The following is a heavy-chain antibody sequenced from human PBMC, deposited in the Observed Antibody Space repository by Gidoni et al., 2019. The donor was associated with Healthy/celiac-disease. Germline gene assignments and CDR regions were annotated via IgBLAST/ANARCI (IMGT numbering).Heavy chain of an antibody. Sequence: QVQLVESGGGVVQPGRSLRLSCAASGFTFSSYGMHWVRQAPGKGLEWVAVRWYDGSNKYYADSVKGRFTISRDNSKNTLYLQMNSLRAEDTAVYYCAREGGEAYCGGDCYWVFDYWGQGTLVTVSS. CDR3: AREGGEAYCGGDCYWVFDY. V-gene: IGHV3-33*01. D-gene: IGHD2-21*02. CDR2: RWYDGSNK. J-gene: IGHJ4*02. CDR1: GFTFSSYG.